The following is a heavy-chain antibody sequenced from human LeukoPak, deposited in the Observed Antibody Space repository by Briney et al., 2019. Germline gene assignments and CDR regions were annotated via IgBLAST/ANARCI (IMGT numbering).Heavy chain of an antibody. Sequence: PGGSLRLSCAASGFTVNSNYMSWVRQVPGKGLEWVSIIYAGGSTYYADSVKGRFTISRDNSKNTLHLQMNSLRAEDTAVYYCARDVGSGSYSASDFWGQGTLVTVSS. D-gene: IGHD3-10*01. V-gene: IGHV3-66*01. CDR2: IYAGGST. CDR1: GFTVNSNY. CDR3: ARDVGSGSYSASDF. J-gene: IGHJ4*02.